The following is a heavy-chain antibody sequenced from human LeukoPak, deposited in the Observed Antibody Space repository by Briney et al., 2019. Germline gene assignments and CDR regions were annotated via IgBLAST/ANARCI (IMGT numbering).Heavy chain of an antibody. D-gene: IGHD3-22*01. CDR3: ASIDLDS. J-gene: IGHJ4*02. CDR2: EDGEA. V-gene: IGHV1-24*01. Sequence: GASVKVSCKVSGYTLSELSIHWVRQAPGKGLEWMGGEDGEAIYAQKFQGRVTMTEDTSTDTVYMDLSSLISEDTAVYYCASIDLDSWGQGTLVTVSS. CDR1: GYTLSELS.